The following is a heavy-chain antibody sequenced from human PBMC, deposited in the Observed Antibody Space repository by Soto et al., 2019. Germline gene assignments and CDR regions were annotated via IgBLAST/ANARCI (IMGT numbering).Heavy chain of an antibody. V-gene: IGHV3-33*01. CDR1: GINFGTYA. J-gene: IGHJ3*01. D-gene: IGHD7-27*01. CDR2: IWYDGSNK. Sequence: VPLVESGGGVVQPGRSLKLSCVASGINFGTYAMHWVRQTPGKGLEWVAVIWYDGSNKYYGDSMKGRFTISRDNSKNILYLQMNSLRAEDTGVYYCATGKARVDDWGVMWGQGTMVIVSS. CDR3: ATGKARVDDWGVM.